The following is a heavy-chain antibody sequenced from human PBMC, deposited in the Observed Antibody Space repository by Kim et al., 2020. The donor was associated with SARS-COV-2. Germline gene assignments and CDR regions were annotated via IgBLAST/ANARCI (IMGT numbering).Heavy chain of an antibody. CDR1: GGSISSYY. D-gene: IGHD3-10*01. V-gene: IGHV4-59*13. Sequence: SETLSLTCTVSGGSISSYYWSWIRQPPGKGLEWIGYIYYSGSTNYNPSLKSRVTISVDTSKNQFSLKLSSVTAADTAVYYCARAPVLVGWKGITMVRGVSGMDVWGQGTTVTVSS. CDR2: IYYSGST. CDR3: ARAPVLVGWKGITMVRGVSGMDV. J-gene: IGHJ6*02.